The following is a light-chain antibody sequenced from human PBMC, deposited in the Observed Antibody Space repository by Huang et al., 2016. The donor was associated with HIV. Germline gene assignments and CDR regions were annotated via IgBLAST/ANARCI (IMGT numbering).Light chain of an antibody. CDR2: GAS. J-gene: IGKJ2*01. V-gene: IGKV3-15*01. CDR1: ESILRT. Sequence: VMTQSPATLSVSPGERATLSCRASESILRTLAWYQHKPGQPPRLLIYGASVRLPGIPDRFRGSGSGTEFSLTISSLQSEDFAVYYCQQYNKWPPYTYGQGTKLEIK. CDR3: QQYNKWPPYT.